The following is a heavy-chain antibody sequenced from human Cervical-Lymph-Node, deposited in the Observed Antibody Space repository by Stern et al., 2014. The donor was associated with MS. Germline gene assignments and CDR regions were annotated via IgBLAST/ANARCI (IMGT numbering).Heavy chain of an antibody. V-gene: IGHV1-69*04. CDR2: IIPILGIA. D-gene: IGHD4-17*01. J-gene: IGHJ6*02. CDR1: GGTFSSYA. CDR3: ARPSTVTDHYYYGMDV. Sequence: QVQLVQSGAEVKKPGSSVKVSCKASGGTFSSYAISWVRQAPGQGLEWMGRIIPILGIANYAQKFQGRVTITADKSTSTAYMELSSLRSEDTAVYYYARPSTVTDHYYYGMDVWGQGTTVTVSS.